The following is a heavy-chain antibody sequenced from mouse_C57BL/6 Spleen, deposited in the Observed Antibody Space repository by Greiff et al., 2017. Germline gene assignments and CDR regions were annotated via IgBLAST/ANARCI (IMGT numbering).Heavy chain of an antibody. Sequence: QVHVKQPGTELVKPGASVKLSCKASGYTFTSYWMHWVKQRPGQGLEWIGNINPSNGGTNYNEKFKSKATLTVDKSSSTAYMQLSSLTSEDSAVYYCARSYYYGSSYPGYWGQGTTLTVSS. CDR2: INPSNGGT. V-gene: IGHV1-53*01. J-gene: IGHJ2*01. D-gene: IGHD1-1*01. CDR1: GYTFTSYW. CDR3: ARSYYYGSSYPGY.